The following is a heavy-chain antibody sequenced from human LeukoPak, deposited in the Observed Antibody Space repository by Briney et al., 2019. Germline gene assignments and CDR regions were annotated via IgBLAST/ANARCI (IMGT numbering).Heavy chain of an antibody. D-gene: IGHD5-24*01. V-gene: IGHV3-7*05. CDR3: ARDTGYNTFDY. CDR2: IKEDGSAK. J-gene: IGHJ4*02. Sequence: GRSLRLSCAASGFTLSNYWMSWVRQAPGKGLEWVANIKEDGSAKYYVDSVKGRFTISRDNAKNSQYLQMNSLRAEDTAVYYCARDTGYNTFDYWGQGTLVTVSS. CDR1: GFTLSNYW.